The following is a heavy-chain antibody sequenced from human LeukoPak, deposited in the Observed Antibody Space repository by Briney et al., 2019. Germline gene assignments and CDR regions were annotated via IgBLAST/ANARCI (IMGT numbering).Heavy chain of an antibody. Sequence: GGSLRLSCAASGFTFSSYGMNWVRQAPGKGLEWVSGITANGGTTYYADSVKGRFTISRDNSKNTVYLQMNSLRAEDTAVYYCAKKRWLHSPFDYWGQGTLVTVSS. J-gene: IGHJ4*02. V-gene: IGHV3-23*01. CDR3: AKKRWLHSPFDY. D-gene: IGHD5-24*01. CDR1: GFTFSSYG. CDR2: ITANGGTT.